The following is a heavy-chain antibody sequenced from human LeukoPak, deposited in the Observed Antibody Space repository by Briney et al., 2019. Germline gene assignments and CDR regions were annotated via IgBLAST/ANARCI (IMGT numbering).Heavy chain of an antibody. CDR2: INPSGGST. CDR3: ARAGTVHYDILTGYYPSYNWFDP. Sequence: ASVKVSCKASGYTFTSYYMHWVRQPPGQGLEWMGIINPSGGSTSYAQKFQGRVTMTRDTSTSTVYMELSSLRSEDTAVYYCARAGTVHYDILTGYYPSYNWFDPWGQGTLVTVSS. CDR1: GYTFTSYY. D-gene: IGHD3-9*01. J-gene: IGHJ5*02. V-gene: IGHV1-46*01.